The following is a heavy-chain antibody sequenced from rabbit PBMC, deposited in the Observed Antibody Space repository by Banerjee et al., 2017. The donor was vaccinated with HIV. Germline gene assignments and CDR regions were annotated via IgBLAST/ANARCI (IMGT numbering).Heavy chain of an antibody. CDR1: GFSFSGNYY. J-gene: IGHJ6*01. V-gene: IGHV1S45*01. CDR3: ARAGYDDYGDYHNV. Sequence: QEPLKESGGGLVKPEGSLTLTCTASGFSFSGNYYMCWVRQAPGKGLEWIVCVGAGSGGSTYYASWAKGRFTISSDNAQNTVDLQMNSLTAADTATYFCARAGYDDYGDYHNVWGPGTLVTVS. CDR2: VGAGSGGST. D-gene: IGHD2-1*01.